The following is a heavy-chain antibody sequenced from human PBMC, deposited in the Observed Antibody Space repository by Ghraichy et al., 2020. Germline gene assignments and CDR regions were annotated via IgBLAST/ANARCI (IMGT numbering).Heavy chain of an antibody. V-gene: IGHV3-23*01. D-gene: IGHD2-2*01. J-gene: IGHJ4*02. CDR3: AKDRLVPAAPRYFDY. CDR2: ISGSGGST. CDR1: GFTFSSYA. Sequence: GGSLRLSCAASGFTFSSYAMSWVRQAPGKGLEWVSGISGSGGSTYYADSVKGRFTISRDNSKNTLYLQMNSLRADDTAVYSCAKDRLVPAAPRYFDYWGQRTLVTVSS.